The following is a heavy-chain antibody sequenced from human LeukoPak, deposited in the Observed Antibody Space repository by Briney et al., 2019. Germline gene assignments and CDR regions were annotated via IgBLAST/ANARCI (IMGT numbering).Heavy chain of an antibody. J-gene: IGHJ1*01. CDR2: IYYSGST. CDR3: ARNAEYFQY. Sequence: SETLSLTCTVSGGSISSYYWSWIRQPPGKGLEWIGYIYYSGSTNYNPSLKSRLTISVDRSKNQFSLKLSSVTAADTAVYYCARNAEYFQYWGQGTLGTVSS. CDR1: GGSISSYY. V-gene: IGHV4-59*01.